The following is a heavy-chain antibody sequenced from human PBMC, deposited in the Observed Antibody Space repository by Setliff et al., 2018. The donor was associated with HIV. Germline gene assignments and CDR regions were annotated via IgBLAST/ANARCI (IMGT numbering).Heavy chain of an antibody. CDR3: ARGNGHFDS. J-gene: IGHJ4*02. D-gene: IGHD2-8*01. CDR2: IIPIFGTA. Sequence: SVKVSCKASGYIFTNYGITWVRQAPGQGLEWMGGIIPIFGTANYAQKFQGRVTITADESTSTAYMELRSLRSDDTAVYYCARGNGHFDSWGQGSLVTVSS. CDR1: GYIFTNYG. V-gene: IGHV1-69*13.